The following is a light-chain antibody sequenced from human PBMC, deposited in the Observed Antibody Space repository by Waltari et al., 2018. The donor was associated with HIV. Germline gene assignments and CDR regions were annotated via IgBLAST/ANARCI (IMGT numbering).Light chain of an antibody. Sequence: QAVVTQEPSLTVSPGGTVTLTCGSSTGAVTTGHYPYWFQPKPGQLPRTLVYCTGDKPPWTPVPFPGPPPGGQAALPLSGSPPWARAWYYCMLSFYCAWVFGGGTKVTVL. CDR2: CTG. CDR1: TGAVTTGHY. V-gene: IGLV7-46*01. CDR3: MLSFYCAWV. J-gene: IGLJ3*02.